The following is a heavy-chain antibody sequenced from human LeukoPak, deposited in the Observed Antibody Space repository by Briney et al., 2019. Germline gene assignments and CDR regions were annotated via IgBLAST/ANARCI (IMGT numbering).Heavy chain of an antibody. V-gene: IGHV3-66*02. CDR2: IYSGGST. Sequence: GGSLRLSCAASGSTVSSNYMSWVRQAPGKGLEWVSVIYSGGSTYYADSVKGRFTISRDNSKNTLYLQMNSLRAEDTAVYYCASCSSRNTYYYYMDVWGKGTTVTVSS. D-gene: IGHD1/OR15-1a*01. CDR3: ASCSSRNTYYYYMDV. CDR1: GSTVSSNY. J-gene: IGHJ6*03.